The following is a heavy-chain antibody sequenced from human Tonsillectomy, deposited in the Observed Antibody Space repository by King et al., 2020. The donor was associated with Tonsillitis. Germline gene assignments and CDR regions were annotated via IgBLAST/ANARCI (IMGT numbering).Heavy chain of an antibody. CDR3: ARDLVPDSSGYPLTSYYALDV. D-gene: IGHD3-22*01. Sequence: VQLVESGGGLVKPGGSLRLSCAASGFTFITYSLNWFRQAPGKGPEWVSSISSTSIYLYYADSVKGLFTISRDNAKNSLYLQMNSLRAEDTAVYYCARDLVPDSSGYPLTSYYALDVWGQGTTVTVSS. V-gene: IGHV3-21*01. J-gene: IGHJ6*02. CDR2: ISSTSIYL. CDR1: GFTFITYS.